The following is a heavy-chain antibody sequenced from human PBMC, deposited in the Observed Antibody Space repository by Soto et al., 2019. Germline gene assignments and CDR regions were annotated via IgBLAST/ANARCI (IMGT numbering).Heavy chain of an antibody. CDR1: GGSISSSSYY. D-gene: IGHD2-2*01. J-gene: IGHJ6*02. Sequence: PSETLSLTCTVSGGSISSSSYYWGWIRQPPGKGLERIGSIFYSGSTYYNPSLKSRVTMSIDTSKNQFSLKVSSVTAADTAVYYCARLGGNCDATGCYGYYVMDVWGQGTTVTVSS. CDR2: IFYSGST. CDR3: ARLGGNCDATGCYGYYVMDV. V-gene: IGHV4-39*01.